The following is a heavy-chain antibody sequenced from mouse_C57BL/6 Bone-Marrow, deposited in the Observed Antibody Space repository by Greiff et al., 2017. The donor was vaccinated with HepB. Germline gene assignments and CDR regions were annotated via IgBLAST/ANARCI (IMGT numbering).Heavy chain of an antibody. D-gene: IGHD1-1*01. CDR2: IDPENGDT. CDR3: TTLITTVGDGYFDV. Sequence: EVKLQESGAELVRPGASVKLSCTASGFNIKDDYMHWVKQRPEQGLEWIGWIDPENGDTEYASKFQGKATITADTSSNTAYLQLSSLTSEDTAVYYCTTLITTVGDGYFDVWGTGTTVTVSS. CDR1: GFNIKDDY. J-gene: IGHJ1*03. V-gene: IGHV14-4*01.